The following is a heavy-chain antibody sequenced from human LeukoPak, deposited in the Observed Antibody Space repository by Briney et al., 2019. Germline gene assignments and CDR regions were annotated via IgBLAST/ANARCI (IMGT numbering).Heavy chain of an antibody. D-gene: IGHD3-22*01. CDR2: IYSGTNT. V-gene: IGHV3-53*01. CDR1: GFTVSSNY. CDR3: AKQKGETMIVVNFDY. J-gene: IGHJ4*02. Sequence: PGGSLRLSCAVSGFTVSSNYMSWVRQAPGKGLEWGSVIYSGTNTYYADSVKGRFIISRDNPKNMLYLQMNSLRAEDTAVYYCAKQKGETMIVVNFDYWGQGTLVTVSS.